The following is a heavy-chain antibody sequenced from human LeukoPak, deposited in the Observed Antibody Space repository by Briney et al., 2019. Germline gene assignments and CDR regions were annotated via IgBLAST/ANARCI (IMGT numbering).Heavy chain of an antibody. CDR2: ISSSSSYI. D-gene: IGHD3-16*02. CDR1: GFTFSSYA. Sequence: GGSLRLSCAASGFTFSSYAMSWVRQAPGKGLEWVSSISSSSSYIYYSDSVKGRFTISRDNAKNSLHLQMNSLRAEDTAVYYCARDWGSYRYTLYYLDYWGQGTLVTVSS. CDR3: ARDWGSYRYTLYYLDY. V-gene: IGHV3-21*01. J-gene: IGHJ4*02.